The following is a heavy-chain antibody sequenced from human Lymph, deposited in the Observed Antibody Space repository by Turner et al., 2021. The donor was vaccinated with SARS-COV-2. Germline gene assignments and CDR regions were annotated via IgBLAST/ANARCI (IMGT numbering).Heavy chain of an antibody. D-gene: IGHD3-10*01. CDR1: GLTVSSNY. CDR2: IYSGGST. CDR3: ARDLVVYGMDV. J-gene: IGHJ6*02. V-gene: IGHV3-53*02. Sequence: EVQLVETGGGFIQPGVSLRLSCAASGLTVSSNYMTWVRQAPGKGLEWVSVIYSGGSTFYADSVKGRFTISRDNSKNTLYLQMNSLRAEDTAVYYCARDLVVYGMDVWGQGTTVTVSS.